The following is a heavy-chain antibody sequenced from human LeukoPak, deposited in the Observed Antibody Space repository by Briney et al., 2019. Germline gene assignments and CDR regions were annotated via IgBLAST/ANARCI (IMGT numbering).Heavy chain of an antibody. Sequence: GASVKVSCKASGYTFTSYDINWVRQATGQGLEWMGWMNPNNGNTGYAQKFQGRVTMTRNTSISTAYMELNSLRSEDTAVYYCALEDYSNYGWFDPWGQGTLVTVSS. CDR2: MNPNNGNT. V-gene: IGHV1-8*01. CDR1: GYTFTSYD. CDR3: ALEDYSNYGWFDP. D-gene: IGHD4-11*01. J-gene: IGHJ5*02.